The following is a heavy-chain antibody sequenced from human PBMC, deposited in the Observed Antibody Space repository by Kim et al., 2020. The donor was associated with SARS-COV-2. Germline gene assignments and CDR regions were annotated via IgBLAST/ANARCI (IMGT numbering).Heavy chain of an antibody. Sequence: SETLSLTCTVSGGSISSSSYYWGWIRQPPGKGLEWIGSIYYSGNTYYNPSLKSRITISVDTYKNQFSLKLSSVTAADTAVYSCASHLGYCSGGSFDPSLDFDDWGQGTLVTVSS. V-gene: IGHV4-39*01. CDR2: IYYSGNT. D-gene: IGHD2-15*01. J-gene: IGHJ4*02. CDR1: GGSISSSSYY. CDR3: ASHLGYCSGGSFDPSLDFDD.